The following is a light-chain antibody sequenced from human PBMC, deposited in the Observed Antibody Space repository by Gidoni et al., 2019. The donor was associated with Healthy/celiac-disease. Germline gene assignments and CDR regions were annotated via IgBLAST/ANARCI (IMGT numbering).Light chain of an antibody. Sequence: DIVLTQSPATLSFSPGERATLSCRASQSVSSYLAWYHQKPGQAPSLLIYDASNRATGIPARFSGSGSGTEFTLTISSLEPEDFAVYYCQQSSNWPPGTFGPGTKVDIK. CDR1: QSVSSY. CDR2: DAS. V-gene: IGKV3-11*01. CDR3: QQSSNWPPGT. J-gene: IGKJ3*01.